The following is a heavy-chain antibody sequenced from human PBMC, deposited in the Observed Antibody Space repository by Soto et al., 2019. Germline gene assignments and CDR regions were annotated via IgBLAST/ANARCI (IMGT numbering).Heavy chain of an antibody. CDR3: ARGGPQGTQWTGRLIDY. CDR2: INQDGSEK. Sequence: PGGSLRLSCAASGFTFGTYWMSWVRQAPGKGLEWVANINQDGSEKYYVDSVKGRFTISRDSAKNSLYLQMNSLRDEDKAVYYCARGGPQGTQWTGRLIDYWGQGTLVTVSS. V-gene: IGHV3-7*01. J-gene: IGHJ4*02. D-gene: IGHD3-10*01. CDR1: GFTFGTYW.